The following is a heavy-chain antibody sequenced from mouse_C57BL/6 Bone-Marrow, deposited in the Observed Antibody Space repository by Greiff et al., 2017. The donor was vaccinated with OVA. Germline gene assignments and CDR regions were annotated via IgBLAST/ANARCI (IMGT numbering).Heavy chain of an antibody. D-gene: IGHD1-1*01. CDR3: ARHDYGSSLYYAMDY. V-gene: IGHV5-15*04. CDR1: GFTFSDYG. CDR2: ISNLAYSI. Sequence: EVKLEESGGGLVQPGGSLKLSCAASGFTFSDYGMAWVRQVPRKGPEWVAFISNLAYSIYYADTVTGRFTISRENAKNTLYLEMSSLRSEDTAMYYCARHDYGSSLYYAMDYWGQGTSVTVSS. J-gene: IGHJ4*01.